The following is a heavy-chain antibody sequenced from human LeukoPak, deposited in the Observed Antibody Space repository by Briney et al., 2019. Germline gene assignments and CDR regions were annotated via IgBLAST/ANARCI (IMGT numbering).Heavy chain of an antibody. Sequence: GGSLRLSCAVSGFTFSSYAMSWVRQAPGKGLEWVSGIGGSGGSTYYADSVKGRFTISRDNSKNTLYLQMNSPRAEDTAVYYCAKDGRSTTPGYWGQGTLVTVSS. CDR2: IGGSGGST. J-gene: IGHJ4*02. D-gene: IGHD2/OR15-2a*01. V-gene: IGHV3-23*01. CDR1: GFTFSSYA. CDR3: AKDGRSTTPGY.